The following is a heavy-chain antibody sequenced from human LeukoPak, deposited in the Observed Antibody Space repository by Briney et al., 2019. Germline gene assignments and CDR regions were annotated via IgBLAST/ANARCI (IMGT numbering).Heavy chain of an antibody. CDR1: GGTFSSYA. V-gene: IGHV1-69*06. J-gene: IGHJ4*02. CDR3: ASRVDYVWGSYRYHDY. D-gene: IGHD3-16*02. Sequence: ASVKVSCKASGGTFSSYAISWVRQAPGQGLEWMGGIIPIFGTANYAQKFQGRVTITADKSTSTAYMELSSQRSEDTAVYYCASRVDYVWGSYRYHDYWGQGTLVTVSS. CDR2: IIPIFGTA.